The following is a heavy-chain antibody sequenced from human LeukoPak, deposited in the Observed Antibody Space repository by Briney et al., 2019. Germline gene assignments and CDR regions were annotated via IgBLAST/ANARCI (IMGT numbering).Heavy chain of an antibody. CDR3: ARVAQGYCSGGSCRIFDY. V-gene: IGHV1-2*02. CDR2: INPNSGGT. Sequence: GASVKVSCKTSGYTFTGYYMHWVRQAPGQGLEWMGWINPNSGGTNYAQKFQGRVTMTKDTSISTAYMELSRLRSDDTAVYYCARVAQGYCSGGSCRIFDYWGQGTLVTVSS. J-gene: IGHJ4*02. CDR1: GYTFTGYY. D-gene: IGHD2-15*01.